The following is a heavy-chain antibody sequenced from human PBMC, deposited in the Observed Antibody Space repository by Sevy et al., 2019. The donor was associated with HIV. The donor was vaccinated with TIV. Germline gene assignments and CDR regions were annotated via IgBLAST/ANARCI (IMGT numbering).Heavy chain of an antibody. CDR3: AKDRNYAYDAFDI. CDR1: GLTFSTYA. Sequence: GGSLRLSCAASGLTFSTYAMSWVRQAPGRGLEWVSTITGSGGNTYYADSVKGRFTISRDNSKNTLYLQMNSLRAEDTDVYYCAKDRNYAYDAFDIWGQGTMVTVSS. CDR2: ITGSGGNT. V-gene: IGHV3-23*01. J-gene: IGHJ3*02. D-gene: IGHD1-7*01.